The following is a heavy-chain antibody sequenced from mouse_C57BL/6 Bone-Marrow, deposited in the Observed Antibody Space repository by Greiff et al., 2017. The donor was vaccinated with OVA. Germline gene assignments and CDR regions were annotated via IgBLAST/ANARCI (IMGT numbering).Heavy chain of an antibody. CDR3: ARRRYYGSPSWFAY. D-gene: IGHD1-1*01. Sequence: QVQLQQSGAELARPGASVKLSCKASGYTFTSYGISWVKQRTGQGLEWIGEIYPRSGNTYYNEKFKGKATLTADKSSSTAYMELRSLTSEDSAVYFCARRRYYGSPSWFAYWGQGTLVTVSA. CDR2: IYPRSGNT. V-gene: IGHV1-81*01. J-gene: IGHJ3*01. CDR1: GYTFTSYG.